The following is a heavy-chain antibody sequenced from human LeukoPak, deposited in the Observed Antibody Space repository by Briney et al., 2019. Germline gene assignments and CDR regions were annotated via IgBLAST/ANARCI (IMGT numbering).Heavy chain of an antibody. V-gene: IGHV1-2*02. D-gene: IGHD6-19*01. CDR1: GYTFTAYY. Sequence: GASVKVSCRASGYTFTAYYMHWVRQAPGQELEWLGWINPNSGGTNYAQKFQGRVTMARDTSISTAYMELSRLRADDTAVYYCARDDRSGWYFSYYWGQGTLVTVSS. CDR2: INPNSGGT. CDR3: ARDDRSGWYFSYY. J-gene: IGHJ4*02.